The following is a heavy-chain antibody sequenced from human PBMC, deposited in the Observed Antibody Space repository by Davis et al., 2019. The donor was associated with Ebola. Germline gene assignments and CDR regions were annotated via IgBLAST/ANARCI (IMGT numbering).Heavy chain of an antibody. CDR3: ARDKHRWELHYFDY. CDR2: ISYDGSNK. CDR1: GFTFSSYA. J-gene: IGHJ4*02. Sequence: GESLKISCAASGFTFSSYAMHWVRQAPGKGLEWVAVISYDGSNKYYADSVKGRFTISRDNSKNTLYLQMNSLRAEDTAVYYCARDKHRWELHYFDYWGQGTLVTVSS. D-gene: IGHD1-26*01. V-gene: IGHV3-30-3*01.